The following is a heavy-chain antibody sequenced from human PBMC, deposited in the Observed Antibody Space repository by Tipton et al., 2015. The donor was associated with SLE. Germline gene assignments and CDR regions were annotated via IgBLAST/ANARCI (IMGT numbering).Heavy chain of an antibody. Sequence: SLRLSCAASGFTFSSYSMNWVRQAPGKGLEWVSSISSSSSYIYYADSVKGRFTISRDNSKNTLYLQMNSLRAEDTAVYYCARERLGQWLAFDYWGQGTLVTVSS. V-gene: IGHV3-21*04. D-gene: IGHD6-19*01. CDR2: ISSSSSYI. CDR1: GFTFSSYS. J-gene: IGHJ4*02. CDR3: ARERLGQWLAFDY.